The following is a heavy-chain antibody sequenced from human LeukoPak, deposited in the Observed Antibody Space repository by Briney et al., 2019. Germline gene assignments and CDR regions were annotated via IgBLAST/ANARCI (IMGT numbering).Heavy chain of an antibody. CDR2: IYYSGGTGDT. J-gene: IGHJ5*02. CDR1: GGPISDYY. V-gene: IGHV4-59*01. Sequence: SETLSLTCSVSGGPISDYYWSWIRQSPAEGLEWIGYIYYSGGTGDTNYNPSLNIGVTISVDASKNQFSLKLNSVTAADTAVYYCARRGAPYYFSSWGQGIRVTVSS. D-gene: IGHD3-10*01. CDR3: ARRGAPYYFSS.